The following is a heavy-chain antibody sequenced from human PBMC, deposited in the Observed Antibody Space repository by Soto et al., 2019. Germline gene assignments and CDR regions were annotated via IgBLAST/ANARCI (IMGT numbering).Heavy chain of an antibody. Sequence: GGSLRLSCAASGFTFISYGMHWVLQAPCKGLEWVAVISYDGSNKYYADSVKGRFTISRDNSKNTLYLQMNSLRAEDTAVYYCAKVIVKSSSSWYGVCDYWGQGTLVTVSP. D-gene: IGHD6-13*01. V-gene: IGHV3-30*18. CDR2: ISYDGSNK. CDR3: AKVIVKSSSSWYGVCDY. J-gene: IGHJ4*02. CDR1: GFTFISYG.